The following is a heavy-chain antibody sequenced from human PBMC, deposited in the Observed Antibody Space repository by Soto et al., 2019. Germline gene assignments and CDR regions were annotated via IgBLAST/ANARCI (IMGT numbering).Heavy chain of an antibody. Sequence: GGSLRLSCVASGFTISTYNMNWVRQTPGKGLEWVSAISGSGGSTYYADSVKGRFTISRDNSKNTLYLQMNSLRAEDTAVYYCAKGAYIAAAGPLDYWGQGTLVTVSS. CDR3: AKGAYIAAAGPLDY. J-gene: IGHJ4*02. D-gene: IGHD6-13*01. V-gene: IGHV3-23*01. CDR1: GFTISTYN. CDR2: ISGSGGST.